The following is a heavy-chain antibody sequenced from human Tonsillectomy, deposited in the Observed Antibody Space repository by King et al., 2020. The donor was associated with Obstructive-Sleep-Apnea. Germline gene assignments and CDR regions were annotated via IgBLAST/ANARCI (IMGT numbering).Heavy chain of an antibody. CDR1: GFTFDDYA. J-gene: IGHJ4*02. CDR3: AKDKDSSGWYADY. D-gene: IGHD6-19*01. CDR2: IRWSSGSI. V-gene: IGHV3-9*01. Sequence: VQLVESGGGLVQPGRSLRLSCVASGFTFDDYAMHWVRQAPGKGLEWVSGIRWSSGSIGYVDSVKGRFTISRDNVKKSLYLQMKSLRVEDTALYYCAKDKDSSGWYADYWGQGTLVTVSS.